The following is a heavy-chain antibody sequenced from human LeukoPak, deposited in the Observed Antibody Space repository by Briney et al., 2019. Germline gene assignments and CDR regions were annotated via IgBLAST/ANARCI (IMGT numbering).Heavy chain of an antibody. CDR1: GGSISSGGYY. Sequence: PSETLSLTCTVSGGSISSGGYYWTWIRQHPGKGLEWIGYFYYSGSTYYNPSLKSRATISVDTSKNQFSLNLSSVTAADTAVYYCARVLAYCGGDCYSRWLDPWGQGTLVTVSS. V-gene: IGHV4-31*03. CDR2: FYYSGST. CDR3: ARVLAYCGGDCYSRWLDP. D-gene: IGHD2-21*02. J-gene: IGHJ5*02.